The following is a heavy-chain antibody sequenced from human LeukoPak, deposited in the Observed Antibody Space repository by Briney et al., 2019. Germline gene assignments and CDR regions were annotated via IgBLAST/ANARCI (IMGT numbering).Heavy chain of an antibody. CDR3: AKDALLAAPRSYYFDY. CDR2: ISGSGGDT. D-gene: IGHD6-13*01. V-gene: IGHV3-23*01. Sequence: GGSLRLSCAASGFTFSSYAMSWVRQAPGKGLEWVSVISGSGGDTYYADSVKGRFTISRDNSKNTLYLQMNSLRAEDTAVYYCAKDALLAAPRSYYFDYWGQGTLVTVSS. J-gene: IGHJ4*02. CDR1: GFTFSSYA.